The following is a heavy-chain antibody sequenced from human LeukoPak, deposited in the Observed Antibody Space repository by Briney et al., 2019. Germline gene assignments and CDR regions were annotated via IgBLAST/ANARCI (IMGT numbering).Heavy chain of an antibody. D-gene: IGHD3-9*01. J-gene: IGHJ4*02. CDR3: ASSDILTGPNRD. V-gene: IGHV4-61*02. Sequence: SETLSLTCTVSGGSTSSGSYYWSWIRQPAGKGLEWIGRIYTSGSTNYNPSLKSRVTISVDTSKNQFSLKLSSVTAADTAVYYCASSDILTGPNRDWGQGTLVTVSS. CDR2: IYTSGST. CDR1: GGSTSSGSYY.